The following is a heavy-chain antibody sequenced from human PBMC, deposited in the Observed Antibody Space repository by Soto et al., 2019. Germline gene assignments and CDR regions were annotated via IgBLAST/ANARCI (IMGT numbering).Heavy chain of an antibody. Sequence: EVQLLESGGGLVQPGGSLRLSCAASGFTFSSYAMSWVRQAPGKGLEWVSAISGRGGSTYYADSVKGRFTISRDNSKNTLYLQMNSLRAEDPAVYYCAKVPNCSGGSCYAGVDYWGQGTLVTVSS. CDR2: ISGRGGST. J-gene: IGHJ4*02. CDR3: AKVPNCSGGSCYAGVDY. D-gene: IGHD2-15*01. V-gene: IGHV3-23*01. CDR1: GFTFSSYA.